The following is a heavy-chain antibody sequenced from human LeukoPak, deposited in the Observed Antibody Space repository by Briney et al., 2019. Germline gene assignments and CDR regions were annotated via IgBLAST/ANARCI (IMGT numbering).Heavy chain of an antibody. D-gene: IGHD3-10*01. CDR2: ISGSGGST. Sequence: GGSLGLSCAASGFTFSSYAMSWVRQAPGKGLEWVSAISGSGGSTYYADSVKGRFTISRDNSKNTLYLQMNSLRAEDTAVYYCAPYGSGSSSDYWGQGTLVTVSS. CDR3: APYGSGSSSDY. J-gene: IGHJ4*02. CDR1: GFTFSSYA. V-gene: IGHV3-23*01.